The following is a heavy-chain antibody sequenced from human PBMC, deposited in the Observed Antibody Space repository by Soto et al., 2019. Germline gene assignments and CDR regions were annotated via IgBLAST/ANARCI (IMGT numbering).Heavy chain of an antibody. CDR2: ISSSFVSM. Sequence: HVELVQFGGGLVKPGGSLRLSCAVSGFPFSNYYMSWIRQAPGKGLEWLADISSSFVSMHYADSVKDRFSISRDNANNSLFLQMNSLRADDTAVYYWARVSATGWVVNGREYFDYWGQGALVTVSS. D-gene: IGHD3-9*01. V-gene: IGHV3-11*01. J-gene: IGHJ4*02. CDR1: GFPFSNYY. CDR3: ARVSATGWVVNGREYFDY.